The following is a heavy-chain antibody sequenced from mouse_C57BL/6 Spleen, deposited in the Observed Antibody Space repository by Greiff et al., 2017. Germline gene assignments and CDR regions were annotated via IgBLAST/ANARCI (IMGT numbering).Heavy chain of an antibody. V-gene: IGHV1-39*01. CDR3: ARATVGRGYFDH. CDR2: INPNYGTT. J-gene: IGHJ2*01. CDR1: GYSFTDYN. Sequence: VQLQQSGPELVKPGASVKISCKASGYSFTDYNMNWVKQSNGKSLEWIGVINPNYGTTSYNQKFKGKATLTVDQSSSTAYMQRNSLTSEYSAVYYCARATVGRGYFDHCGQGTTLTVSS. D-gene: IGHD4-1*01.